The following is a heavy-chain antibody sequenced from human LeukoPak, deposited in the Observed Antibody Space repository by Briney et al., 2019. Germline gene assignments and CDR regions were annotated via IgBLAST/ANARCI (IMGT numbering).Heavy chain of an antibody. Sequence: GGSLRLSCSASGFTFSNFAMNWVRQAPGKGLEWVSSISSSSSYIYYADSAKGRFTISRDNAKNSLYLQMNGLRAEDTAVYYCARAAGEMATIRYWGQGTLVTVSS. V-gene: IGHV3-21*01. CDR1: GFTFSNFA. J-gene: IGHJ4*02. CDR2: ISSSSSYI. CDR3: ARAAGEMATIRY. D-gene: IGHD5-24*01.